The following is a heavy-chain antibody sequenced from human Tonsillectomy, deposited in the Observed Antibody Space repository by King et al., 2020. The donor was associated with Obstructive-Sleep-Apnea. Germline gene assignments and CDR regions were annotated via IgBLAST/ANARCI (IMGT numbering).Heavy chain of an antibody. J-gene: IGHJ5*02. CDR1: GFTFNSYG. CDR2: ISYDGSNK. CDR3: AKNEASISAVSTDPIA. Sequence: VQLVESGGGVVQPGRSPRLSCAASGFTFNSYGMHWVRQAPGKGLEGVAVISYDGSNKNYADSVKGRFTISRDNSKKTLYLKMNSLRAEDTAMYYCAKNEASISAVSTDPIAWGQGTLVTVSS. V-gene: IGHV3-30*18. D-gene: IGHD6-6*01.